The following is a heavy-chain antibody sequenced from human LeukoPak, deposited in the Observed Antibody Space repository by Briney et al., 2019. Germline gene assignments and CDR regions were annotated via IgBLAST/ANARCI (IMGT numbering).Heavy chain of an antibody. V-gene: IGHV3-30-3*01. CDR1: GFTFSSYA. CDR2: ISYDGSNK. J-gene: IGHJ4*02. D-gene: IGHD5-18*01. Sequence: QTGGSLRLSCASSGFTFSSYAMHWVRQAPGKGLEWVAVISYDGSNKYYADSVKGRFTISRDNSKNTLYLQMNSLRAEDTAVYYCARLPSDTAMVTGSDYWGQGTLVTVSS. CDR3: ARLPSDTAMVTGSDY.